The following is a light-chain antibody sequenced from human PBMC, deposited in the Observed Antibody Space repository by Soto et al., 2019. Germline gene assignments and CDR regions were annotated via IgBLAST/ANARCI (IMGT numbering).Light chain of an antibody. V-gene: IGKV1-9*01. CDR2: AAS. CDR3: QQLNSYRIT. J-gene: IGKJ5*01. Sequence: DIQLTQSPSFLSASVGDRVTITCRASQGISSYLAWYQQKPGKAPKLLIYAASTLQSGVSSRFSGSGSGTEFILTISSLQPEDFATYYCQQLNSYRITFGQGTRLEIK. CDR1: QGISSY.